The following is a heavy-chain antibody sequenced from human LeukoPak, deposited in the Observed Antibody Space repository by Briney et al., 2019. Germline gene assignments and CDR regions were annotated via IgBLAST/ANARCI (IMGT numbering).Heavy chain of an antibody. CDR2: IRDSGSST. V-gene: IGHV3-23*01. CDR1: GFTFITYA. J-gene: IGHJ3*02. Sequence: PGGSLRLSCAASGFTFITYAMSWVRQAPGKGLQWVSVIRDSGSSTYYADSVKGRFTISRDNSKNTLYLQMNSLRAEDTAVYYCAKAGRSGWYPGWPFDIWGQGTMVTVSS. D-gene: IGHD6-19*01. CDR3: AKAGRSGWYPGWPFDI.